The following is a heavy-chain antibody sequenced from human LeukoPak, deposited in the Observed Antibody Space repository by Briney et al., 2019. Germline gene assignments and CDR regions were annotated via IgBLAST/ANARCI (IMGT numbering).Heavy chain of an antibody. D-gene: IGHD4/OR15-4a*01. Sequence: GGSLRLSCTASGFTFGDYAMSWFRQAPGEGLEWVGFIWSKAYGGTTEYAASVKGRFTISRDDSKSIAYLQMNSLKTEDIALLYGNKDHNDYCDPVGYWGQGTLVTVSS. CDR1: GFTFGDYA. J-gene: IGHJ4*02. V-gene: IGHV3-49*03. CDR3: NKDHNDYCDPVGY. CDR2: IWSKAYGGTT.